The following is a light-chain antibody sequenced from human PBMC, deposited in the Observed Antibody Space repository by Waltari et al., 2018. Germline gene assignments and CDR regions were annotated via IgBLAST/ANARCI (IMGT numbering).Light chain of an antibody. CDR3: SSYTSSSTYV. CDR2: EVS. V-gene: IGLV2-14*01. J-gene: IGLJ1*01. CDR1: SSDVGGYNY. Sequence: QSALTQPASVSGSPGQSITISCTGTSSDVGGYNYVSWYQQHPGKAAKLMIYEVSNRPSGGSNRFAGSKAGNTASLAICGLQAEDEADYYCSSYTSSSTYVFGTGTKVTVL.